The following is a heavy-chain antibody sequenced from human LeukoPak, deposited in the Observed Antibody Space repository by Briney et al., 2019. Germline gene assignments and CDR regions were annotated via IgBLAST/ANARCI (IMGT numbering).Heavy chain of an antibody. CDR3: AAALIAAAGNFDY. Sequence: PGGSLRLSCAASGFTFSSYAMSWVRQAPGKGLEWVSAISGSGGSTYYADSVRGRFTISRDNSKNTLYLQMNSLRAEDTAVYYCAAALIAAAGNFDYWGQGTLVTVSS. J-gene: IGHJ4*02. CDR2: ISGSGGST. CDR1: GFTFSSYA. D-gene: IGHD6-13*01. V-gene: IGHV3-23*01.